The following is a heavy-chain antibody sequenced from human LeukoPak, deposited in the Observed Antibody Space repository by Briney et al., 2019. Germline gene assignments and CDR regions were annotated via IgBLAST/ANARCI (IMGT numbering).Heavy chain of an antibody. CDR1: GYSFTSYW. D-gene: IGHD2-15*01. Sequence: GESLKIFCKGSGYSFTSYWISWVRQMPGKGLEWMGRIDPSDSYTNYSPSFQGHVTISADKSISTAYLQWSSLKASDTAMYYCARVVVADGTLNWLDPWGQGTLVTVSS. J-gene: IGHJ5*02. CDR3: ARVVVADGTLNWLDP. CDR2: IDPSDSYT. V-gene: IGHV5-10-1*01.